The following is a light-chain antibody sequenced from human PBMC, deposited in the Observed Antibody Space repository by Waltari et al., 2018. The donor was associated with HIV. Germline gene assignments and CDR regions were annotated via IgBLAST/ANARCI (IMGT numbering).Light chain of an antibody. J-gene: IGKJ1*01. Sequence: EIVLTQSPVTLSLSPGERATLSCRASQSVRSNSLAWYQQKPGQAPRLLIYGVSSRATGIPDRFSGSGSGTDFTLTISRLEPEDFATYYCQQSYSTPRTFGEGTKVEIK. CDR2: GVS. CDR3: QQSYSTPRT. CDR1: QSVRSNS. V-gene: IGKV3-20*01.